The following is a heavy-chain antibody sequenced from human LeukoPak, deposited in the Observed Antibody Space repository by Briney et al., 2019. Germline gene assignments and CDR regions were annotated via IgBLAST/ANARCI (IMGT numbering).Heavy chain of an antibody. CDR2: IRYEGSNK. CDR1: GFTFSDYY. V-gene: IGHV3-30*02. CDR3: AKEPATRWLATFDY. J-gene: IGHJ4*02. Sequence: PGGSLRLSCAAYGFTFSDYYMSWIRQAPGKGLGWVAFIRYEGSNKYYADSVKGRFTISRDNSKNTLYLQMNSLRAEDTAVYYCAKEPATRWLATFDYWGQETLVTVSS. D-gene: IGHD6-19*01.